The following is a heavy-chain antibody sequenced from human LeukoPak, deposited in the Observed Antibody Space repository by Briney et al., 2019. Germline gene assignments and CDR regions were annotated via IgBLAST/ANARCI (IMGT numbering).Heavy chain of an antibody. V-gene: IGHV4-39*01. Sequence: SETLSLTCSVSGGSISSNGYYWGWIRQPPGKGLGWTGAIYYSGSAYYNPSLKSRVTISVDTSKNQFSLKVTSVTAADTAVYYCARAYGARPYYYFDYWGQGTLVTVSS. J-gene: IGHJ4*02. CDR1: GGSISSNGYY. CDR2: IYYSGSA. D-gene: IGHD4-17*01. CDR3: ARAYGARPYYYFDY.